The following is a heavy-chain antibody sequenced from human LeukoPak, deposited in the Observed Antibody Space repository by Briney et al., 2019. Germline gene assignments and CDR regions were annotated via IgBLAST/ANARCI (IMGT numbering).Heavy chain of an antibody. CDR1: GFTFSSYG. CDR2: ISYDGSNK. J-gene: IGHJ3*02. V-gene: IGHV3-30*03. D-gene: IGHD2-15*01. Sequence: GRSLRLSCAASGFTFSSYGMHWVRQAPGKGLEWVAVISYDGSNKYYADSVKGRFTISRDNSKNTLYLQMNSLRAEDTAVYYCASRDIEGFDIWGQGTMVTVSS. CDR3: ASRDIEGFDI.